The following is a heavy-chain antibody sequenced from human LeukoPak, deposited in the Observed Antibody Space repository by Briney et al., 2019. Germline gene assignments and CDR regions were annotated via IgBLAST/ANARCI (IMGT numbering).Heavy chain of an antibody. Sequence: ASVKVSCKASGYIFTGYYMHWVRQAPGQGLEWMGRINPNSGGTNYAQKFQGRVTMTRDTSISTAYMELSRLRSDDTAVYYCARDLGELSSYYYYYYMDVWGKGTTVTVSS. CDR1: GYIFTGYY. V-gene: IGHV1-2*06. CDR3: ARDLGELSSYYYYYYMDV. CDR2: INPNSGGT. D-gene: IGHD3-10*01. J-gene: IGHJ6*03.